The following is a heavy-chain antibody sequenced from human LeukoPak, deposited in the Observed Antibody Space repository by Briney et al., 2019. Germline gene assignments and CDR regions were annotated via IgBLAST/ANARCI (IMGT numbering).Heavy chain of an antibody. CDR3: VRDEGNPGGFDY. D-gene: IGHD4-23*01. Sequence: SGTLSLTCTVSGGSISSYYWSWIRQPPGKGLEWIWHIYYSGSTNYNPSLKSRVTISVDTSKNQFSLKLSPVTAAVTAVYYCVRDEGNPGGFDYWGQGTLVTVSS. CDR2: IYYSGST. J-gene: IGHJ4*02. V-gene: IGHV4-59*01. CDR1: GGSISSYY.